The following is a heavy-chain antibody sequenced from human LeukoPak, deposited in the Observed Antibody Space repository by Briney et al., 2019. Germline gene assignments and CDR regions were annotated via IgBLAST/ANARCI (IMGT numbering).Heavy chain of an antibody. Sequence: PGGSLRLSCAASGFTFSSYSMNWVRQAPGKGLEWVSDINWNGGRTGYADSVKGRFTISRDNAKKSLYLQMNSLRAEDTALYYCARGGGGRYLVYWGQGTLVTVSS. CDR3: ARGGGGRYLVY. J-gene: IGHJ4*02. CDR2: INWNGGRT. V-gene: IGHV3-20*04. CDR1: GFTFSSYS. D-gene: IGHD1-26*01.